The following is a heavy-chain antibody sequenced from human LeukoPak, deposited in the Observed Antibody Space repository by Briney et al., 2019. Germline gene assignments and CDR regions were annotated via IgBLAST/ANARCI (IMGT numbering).Heavy chain of an antibody. V-gene: IGHV4-61*02. D-gene: IGHD7-27*01. CDR1: GGSISSGSYY. J-gene: IGHJ4*02. Sequence: SQTLSLTCTVSGGSISSGSYYWRWIRQPAGKGLEWIGRIYTSGSTNYNPSLKSRVTISVDTSKNQFSLKLSSVTAADTAVYYCARDLGLGSLDYWGQGTLVTVSS. CDR3: ARDLGLGSLDY. CDR2: IYTSGST.